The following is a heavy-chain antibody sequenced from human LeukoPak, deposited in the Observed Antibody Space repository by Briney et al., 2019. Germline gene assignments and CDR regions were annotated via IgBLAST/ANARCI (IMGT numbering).Heavy chain of an antibody. Sequence: GESLKISCKCSGYSFTYYWIGWVRQLPGKGLEWMGIINLGDSATRYRPSFQGPVTISSGKSISTAYPPWSSLKASNTAMYYCARQDGNSKYYFDYWGQGTLVTVSS. CDR1: GYSFTYYW. V-gene: IGHV5-51*01. D-gene: IGHD1-1*01. CDR2: INLGDSAT. CDR3: ARQDGNSKYYFDY. J-gene: IGHJ4*02.